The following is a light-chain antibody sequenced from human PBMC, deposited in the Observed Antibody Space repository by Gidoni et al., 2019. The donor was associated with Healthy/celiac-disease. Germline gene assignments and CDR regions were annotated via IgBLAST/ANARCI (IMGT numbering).Light chain of an antibody. CDR3: QRYGT. CDR1: QSVSSSY. J-gene: IGKJ3*01. V-gene: IGKV3-20*01. Sequence: EIVLTQSPGTLSLSPGERATLSCRASQSVSSSYLAWYQQKPGQAPRLLSYGASSRATGIPDRFSGSGSGTDFTLTISRLEPEDFAVYYCQRYGTFGPGTKVDIK. CDR2: GAS.